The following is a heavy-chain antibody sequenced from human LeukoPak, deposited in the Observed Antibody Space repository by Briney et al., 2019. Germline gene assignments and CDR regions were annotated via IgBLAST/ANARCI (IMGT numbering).Heavy chain of an antibody. CDR3: AELGITMIGGV. D-gene: IGHD3-10*02. CDR2: ISGSGGST. Sequence: GGSLRLSCAASGFTFSSYAMNWVRQAPGKGLEWVSGISGSGGSTYYADSVKGRFTISRDNAKNSLYLQMNSLRAEDTAVYYCAELGITMIGGVWGKGTTVTISS. J-gene: IGHJ6*04. V-gene: IGHV3-23*01. CDR1: GFTFSSYA.